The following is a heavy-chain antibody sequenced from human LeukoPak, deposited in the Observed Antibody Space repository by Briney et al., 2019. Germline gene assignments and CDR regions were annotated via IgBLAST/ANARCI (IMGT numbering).Heavy chain of an antibody. J-gene: IGHJ4*02. CDR2: INPNSGGT. V-gene: IGHV1-2*02. D-gene: IGHD3-10*01. CDR1: GYTFTSYF. Sequence: ASVKVSCKASGYTFTSYFMHWVRQAPGQGLEWMGWINPNSGGTNYAQKFQGRVTMTRDTSISTAYMELSRLRSDDTAVYYCARVSERSWGFGEYSLHHFDYWGQGTLVTVSS. CDR3: ARVSERSWGFGEYSLHHFDY.